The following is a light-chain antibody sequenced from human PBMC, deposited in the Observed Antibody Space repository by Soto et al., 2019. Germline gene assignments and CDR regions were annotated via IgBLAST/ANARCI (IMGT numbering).Light chain of an antibody. Sequence: DIQMTQSPSTLSAPVGDRVTITCRASQRISSWLAWYQQKPGKAPKVLIYYASSLESGVPSRFSGSGSGTEFTLTISSLQPDDFATYFCQQYNAYPWTFGQGTKVDIK. J-gene: IGKJ1*01. CDR1: QRISSW. CDR2: YAS. CDR3: QQYNAYPWT. V-gene: IGKV1-5*01.